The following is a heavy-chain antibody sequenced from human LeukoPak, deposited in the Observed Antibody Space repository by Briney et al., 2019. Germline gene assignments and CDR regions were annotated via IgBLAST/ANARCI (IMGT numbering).Heavy chain of an antibody. CDR3: ARETRLHSGSYSNDAFDI. V-gene: IGHV4-59*01. CDR1: GGSISSYY. J-gene: IGHJ3*02. CDR2: ISYSGSA. Sequence: PETLSLTCTVSGGSISSYYWSWIRQPPGKGLEWIGYISYSGSADYNPSLKSRVTISLDTSKNQFSLRLSSVTAADTAVYYCARETRLHSGSYSNDAFDIWGQGTMVTVSS. D-gene: IGHD1-26*01.